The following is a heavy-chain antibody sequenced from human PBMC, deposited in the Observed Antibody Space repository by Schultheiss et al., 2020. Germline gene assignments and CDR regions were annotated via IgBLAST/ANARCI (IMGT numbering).Heavy chain of an antibody. CDR2: ISGSGGST. CDR3: AKVGYDYDFWSGPTNWFDP. D-gene: IGHD3-3*01. V-gene: IGHV3-23*01. J-gene: IGHJ5*02. Sequence: GGSLRLSCATSGFTFSSYAMSWVRQAPGKGLEWVSGISGSGGSTYYADSVKGRFTISRDNSKNTMYLQMNSLRAEDTAVYYCAKVGYDYDFWSGPTNWFDPWGQGTLVTVSS. CDR1: GFTFSSYA.